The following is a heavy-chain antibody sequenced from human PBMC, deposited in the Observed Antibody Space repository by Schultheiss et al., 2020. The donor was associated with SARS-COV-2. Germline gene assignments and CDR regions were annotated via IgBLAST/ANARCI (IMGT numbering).Heavy chain of an antibody. D-gene: IGHD2-2*01. CDR2: INDSGST. Sequence: SETLSLTCAVYGGSFSGYYWSWIRQPPGKGLEWIGEINDSGSTNYNPSLKSRVTISVDTSKNQFSLKLSSVTAADTAVYYCARGPIVVVPAAMPPFDPWGQGTLVTVSS. V-gene: IGHV4-34*01. J-gene: IGHJ5*02. CDR1: GGSFSGYY. CDR3: ARGPIVVVPAAMPPFDP.